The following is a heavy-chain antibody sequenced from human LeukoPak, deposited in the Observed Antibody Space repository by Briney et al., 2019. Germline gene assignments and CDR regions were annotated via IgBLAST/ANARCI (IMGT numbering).Heavy chain of an antibody. CDR1: GFTFSSFA. J-gene: IGHJ4*02. CDR2: ISGSGLST. CDR3: ARGQPGVAAAGNLDY. D-gene: IGHD6-13*01. V-gene: IGHV3-23*01. Sequence: GSLRLSCAASGFTFSSFAMNWVRQVPGEGLEWVSGISGSGLSTYYADSVRGRFSISRDNSKNTLFLQMNSLRAEDTAVYYCARGQPGVAAAGNLDYWGQGTLVTVSS.